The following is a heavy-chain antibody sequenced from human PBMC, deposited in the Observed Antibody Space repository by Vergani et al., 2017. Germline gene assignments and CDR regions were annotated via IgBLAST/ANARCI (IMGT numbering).Heavy chain of an antibody. CDR3: VRARRTCTYDHCPRYYYDL. D-gene: IGHD2-8*01. Sequence: QVQLVQSGAEVKKPGASVKVSCTASGYTFTSDDINWVRQAPGQGLEWMGWMNPISGNTGYAQNLQGRLTITRDTSVNTAYMELSSLTSEDMAVYYCVRARRTCTYDHCPRYYYDLWGQGTLVTVSS. CDR1: GYTFTSDD. V-gene: IGHV1-8*03. J-gene: IGHJ4*02. CDR2: MNPISGNT.